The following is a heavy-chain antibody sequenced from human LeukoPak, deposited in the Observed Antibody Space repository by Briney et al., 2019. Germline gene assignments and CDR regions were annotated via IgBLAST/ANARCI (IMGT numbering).Heavy chain of an antibody. CDR1: GYTFTSYG. CDR3: ARSPHGTYYDLWSGYRKHYYYMDV. J-gene: IGHJ6*03. CDR2: ISAYNGNT. Sequence: ASVKVSCKASGYTFTSYGISWVRQAPGQGLEWMGWISAYNGNTNYAQKLQGRVTMTTDTSTSTAYMELRSLRSDDTAVYYCARSPHGTYYDLWSGYRKHYYYMDVWGKGTTVTVSS. D-gene: IGHD3-3*01. V-gene: IGHV1-18*01.